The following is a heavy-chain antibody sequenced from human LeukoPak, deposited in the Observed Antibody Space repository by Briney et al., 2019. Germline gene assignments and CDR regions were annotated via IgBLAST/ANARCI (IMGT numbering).Heavy chain of an antibody. CDR2: IYYSGST. V-gene: IGHV4-39*01. CDR1: GDSIRTSSYY. Sequence: SETLSLTCTVSGDSIRTSSYYWGWIRQPPGKGLEWIGSIYYSGSTYYNPSLKSRVTISVDASKNQLSLKLSSVTATDTAVYYCARHRMGLDYWGQGTLVTVSS. D-gene: IGHD1-26*01. J-gene: IGHJ4*02. CDR3: ARHRMGLDY.